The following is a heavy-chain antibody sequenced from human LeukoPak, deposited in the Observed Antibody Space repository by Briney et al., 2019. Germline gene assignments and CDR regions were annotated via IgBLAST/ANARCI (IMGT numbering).Heavy chain of an antibody. V-gene: IGHV4-38-2*01. D-gene: IGHD3-3*01. J-gene: IGHJ4*02. CDR1: GYSISSGYY. CDR3: ARHRSIFGVAPRE. CDR2: IYHSGST. Sequence: PSETLSLTCAVSGYSISSGYYWGWIRQPPGKGLEWIGSIYHSGSTYYNPSLKSRVTISVDTSKNQFSLKLSSVTAADTAVYYCARHRSIFGVAPREWGQGTLVTVSS.